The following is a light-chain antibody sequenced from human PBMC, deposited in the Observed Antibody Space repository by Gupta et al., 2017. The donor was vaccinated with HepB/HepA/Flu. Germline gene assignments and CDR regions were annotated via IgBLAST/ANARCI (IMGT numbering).Light chain of an antibody. CDR3: MKLIDPPVT. Sequence: DLVMPLSPFSLPVTPGESASISCRSSQSLLKNNGRTYLDWYLQKPGQSPQLLIYGGSNRASGVPDRFSGSGSGTDLTLNISGVEAADVGIYYCMKLIDPPVTFGQGTRLK. CDR1: QSLLKNNGRTY. CDR2: GGS. V-gene: IGKV2-28*01. J-gene: IGKJ5*01.